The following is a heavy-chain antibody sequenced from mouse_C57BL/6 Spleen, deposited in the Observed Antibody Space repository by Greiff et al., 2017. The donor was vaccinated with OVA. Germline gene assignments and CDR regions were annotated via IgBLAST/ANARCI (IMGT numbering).Heavy chain of an antibody. CDR2: FHPYNDDT. CDR3: ATYSNYWYFDV. V-gene: IGHV1-47*01. D-gene: IGHD2-5*01. Sequence: VQLQQPGAELVKPGASVKMSCKASGYTFTAYSIEWMKQSPGQSLEWIGNFHPYNDDTKYNEKFKGKATLTVETSPSTVYLELSRLTSEDSAVYDCATYSNYWYFDVWGTGTTVTVSS. CDR1: GYTFTAYS. J-gene: IGHJ1*03.